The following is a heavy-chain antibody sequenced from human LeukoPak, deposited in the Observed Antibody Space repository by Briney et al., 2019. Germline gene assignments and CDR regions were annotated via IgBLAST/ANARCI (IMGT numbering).Heavy chain of an antibody. Sequence: ASVKVSCKASGYTFTGYYMHWVRQAPGQGLEWMGRINPNSGGTNYAQKFQGRVTMTRDTYISKAYMELSRLRSDDTAVYYCARQLPHGYNFYYWGQGTLVTVSS. CDR2: INPNSGGT. D-gene: IGHD5-24*01. CDR1: GYTFTGYY. V-gene: IGHV1-2*06. CDR3: ARQLPHGYNFYY. J-gene: IGHJ4*02.